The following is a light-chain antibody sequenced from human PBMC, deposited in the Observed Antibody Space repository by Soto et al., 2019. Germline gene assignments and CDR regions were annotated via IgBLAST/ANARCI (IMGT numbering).Light chain of an antibody. CDR3: QQYYSTPIT. CDR2: WAS. V-gene: IGKV4-1*01. J-gene: IGKJ5*01. CDR1: QSVLYSSNNKNY. Sequence: DIVMTQSPDSLAVSLGERATINCRSSQSVLYSSNNKNYLAWYQQKPGQPPKLLMYWASTRESGVPYRFSGSGSGTDFTLTISSLQAEDVAVYYCQQYYSTPITFGQGTRLEIK.